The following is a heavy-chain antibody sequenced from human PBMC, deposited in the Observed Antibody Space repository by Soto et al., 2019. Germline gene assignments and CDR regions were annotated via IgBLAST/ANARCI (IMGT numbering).Heavy chain of an antibody. CDR3: ARDPTGYGSGTTYDY. V-gene: IGHV1-2*04. CDR1: GYTFTGYY. J-gene: IGHJ4*02. D-gene: IGHD3-10*01. CDR2: INPNSGGT. Sequence: QVQLVQSGAEVKKPGASVKVSCKASGYTFTGYYMHWVRQAPGQGLEWMGWINPNSGGTNYAQKFQGWVTMTRDTSISTAYMELSRLRSDDTAVYYCARDPTGYGSGTTYDYWGQGTLVTVSS.